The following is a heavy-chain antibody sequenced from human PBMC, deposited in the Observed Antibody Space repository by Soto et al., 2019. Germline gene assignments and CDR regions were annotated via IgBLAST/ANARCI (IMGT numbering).Heavy chain of an antibody. CDR2: TRNKANSYTT. V-gene: IGHV3-72*01. J-gene: IGHJ6*04. D-gene: IGHD1-26*01. CDR3: ARGTTTTKPPQMDV. CDR1: GFTFSDHY. Sequence: EVHLVESGGGLVQPGGSLRLSCAASGFTFSDHYMDWVRQAPGKGLEWVGRTRNKANSYTTEYAASVRGRFTISRDNSQNSLFLQMDSLKTEDTAVYYCARGTTTTKPPQMDVWGKGTTVTVSS.